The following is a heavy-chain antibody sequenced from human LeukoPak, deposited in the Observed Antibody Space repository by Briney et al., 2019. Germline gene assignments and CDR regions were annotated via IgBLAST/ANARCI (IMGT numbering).Heavy chain of an antibody. CDR3: ARDFGGSYPSTTDY. CDR1: GFTFSRYA. V-gene: IGHV3-30*04. J-gene: IGHJ4*02. CDR2: ISYGGSER. D-gene: IGHD1-26*01. Sequence: GGSLRLSCAASGFTFSRYAMHWVRQAPGKGLEWVAVISYGGSERYYADSVKGRFTISRDNSKNTLYLQMNSLRGEDTAVYYCARDFGGSYPSTTDYWGQGTLVTVSS.